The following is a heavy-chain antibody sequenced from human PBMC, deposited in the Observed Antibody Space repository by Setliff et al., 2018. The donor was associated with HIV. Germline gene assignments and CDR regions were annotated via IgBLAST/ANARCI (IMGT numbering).Heavy chain of an antibody. CDR2: IHPSGET. Sequence: SETLSLTCTVSGGSINYCYWSWIRQPPGKNPEYIGYIHPSGETYYSPSLMSRLTISLDTANNRFYLRLTSATAADTAIYYCARKAADVSGGGMDVWGQGTTVTVSS. CDR1: GGSINYCY. CDR3: ARKAADVSGGGMDV. J-gene: IGHJ6*02. D-gene: IGHD2-15*01. V-gene: IGHV4-4*08.